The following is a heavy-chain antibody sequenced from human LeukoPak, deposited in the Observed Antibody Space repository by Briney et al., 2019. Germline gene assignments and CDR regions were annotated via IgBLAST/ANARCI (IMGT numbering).Heavy chain of an antibody. V-gene: IGHV3-30*04. CDR2: ISYDGSNK. CDR1: GFTFSSHA. D-gene: IGHD6-13*01. J-gene: IGHJ4*02. CDR3: EKDGPSSSWGKFDY. Sequence: GGSLRLSCAASGFTFSSHAMHWVRQAPGKGLEWVAVISYDGSNKYYADSVKGRFTISRDNSKNTLYLQMNSLRAEDTAVYYCEKDGPSSSWGKFDYWGQGTLVTVSS.